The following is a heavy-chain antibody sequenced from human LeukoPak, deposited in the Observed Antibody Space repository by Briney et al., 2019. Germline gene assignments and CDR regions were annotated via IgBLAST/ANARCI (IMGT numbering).Heavy chain of an antibody. CDR3: AKDYASTGYGLRSYFNYWYFDL. J-gene: IGHJ2*01. V-gene: IGHV3-23*01. Sequence: GGSLRLSCAASGFTFSSYAMSWVRQAPGKGLEWVSAISGSGGSTYYADSVKGRFTISRDNSKNTLYLQMNSLRAEDTAVYYCAKDYASTGYGLRSYFNYWYFDLWRRGTLVTVSS. CDR1: GFTFSSYA. D-gene: IGHD3-10*01. CDR2: ISGSGGST.